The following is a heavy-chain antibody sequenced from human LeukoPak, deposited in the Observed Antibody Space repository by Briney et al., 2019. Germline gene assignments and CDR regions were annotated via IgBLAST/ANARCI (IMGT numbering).Heavy chain of an antibody. CDR2: ISVSGNT. D-gene: IGHD2-15*01. V-gene: IGHV3-23*01. J-gene: IGHJ4*02. CDR3: AKAPVTTCSGAYCYPFDY. CDR1: GFTFSSFG. Sequence: GGSLRLSCAASGFTFSSFGMSWVRQGPGKGLEWVSAISVSGNTYHADSVKGRFTISRDSYKNTLYLQMNSLRAEDAAVYYCAKAPVTTCSGAYCYPFDYWGQGTLVTVSS.